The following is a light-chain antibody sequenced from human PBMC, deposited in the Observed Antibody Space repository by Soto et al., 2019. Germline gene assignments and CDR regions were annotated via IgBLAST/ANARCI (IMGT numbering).Light chain of an antibody. Sequence: EIVLTQSPATLSLSPGERATLSCRASQSVSSTYLAWYQQKAGQVPRLLIYGASTRATGIPDRFSGSGSGTDFTLTISRLEPEDFAVYYCQQYGGSPFTFAPGTKVDIK. V-gene: IGKV3-20*01. CDR1: QSVSSTY. CDR3: QQYGGSPFT. CDR2: GAS. J-gene: IGKJ3*01.